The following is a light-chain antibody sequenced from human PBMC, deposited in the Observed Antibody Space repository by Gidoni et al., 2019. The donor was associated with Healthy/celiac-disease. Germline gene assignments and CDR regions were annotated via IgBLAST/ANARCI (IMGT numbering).Light chain of an antibody. CDR1: ILRSYY. Sequence: SSELTQDLAVSVALGQTVRITCQGDILRSYYASWYQQKPGQAPVLVIYGKNNRPSGIPDRFSGSSSGNTASLTITGAQAEDEADYYCNSRDSSGNHVVFGGGTKLTVL. CDR2: GKN. CDR3: NSRDSSGNHVV. J-gene: IGLJ2*01. V-gene: IGLV3-19*01.